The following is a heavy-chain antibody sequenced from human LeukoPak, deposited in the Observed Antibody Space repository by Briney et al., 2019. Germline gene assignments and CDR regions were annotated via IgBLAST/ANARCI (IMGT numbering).Heavy chain of an antibody. CDR3: ARGSKLTTGTMGDLDY. CDR1: GFTFSDYY. Sequence: GGSLRLSCAASGFTFSDYYMSWIRRAPGKGREWVSYISSSGSTIYYADSVKGRFTISRDNAKNSLYLQMNSLRAEDTAVYYCARGSKLTTGTMGDLDYWGQGTLVTVSS. CDR2: ISSSGSTI. D-gene: IGHD1-1*01. J-gene: IGHJ4*02. V-gene: IGHV3-11*04.